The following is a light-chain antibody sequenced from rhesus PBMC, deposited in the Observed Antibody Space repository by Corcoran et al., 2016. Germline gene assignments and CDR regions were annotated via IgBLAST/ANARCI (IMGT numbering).Light chain of an antibody. Sequence: DIQLTQSPSALSASVGDRVTISRRASQSIYDNLAWYQQKRGKAPTLLIYGASGLQTGTPSRFSGSGYGKEFALTINSLQPEDSATYYCQHYYDSPYTFGQGTEVEIK. V-gene: IGKV1S17*01. J-gene: IGKJ2*01. CDR2: GAS. CDR3: QHYYDSPYT. CDR1: QSIYDN.